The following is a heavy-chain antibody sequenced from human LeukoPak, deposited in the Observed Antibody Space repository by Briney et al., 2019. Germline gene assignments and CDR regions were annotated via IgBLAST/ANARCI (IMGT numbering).Heavy chain of an antibody. CDR1: GYTFTSYY. D-gene: IGHD2-21*02. CDR2: INPSGGST. V-gene: IGHV1-46*01. Sequence: ASVKVSCKASGYTFTSYYMHWVRQAPGQGLEWMGIINPSGGSTSYAQKFQGRVTMTRDMSTSTVYMELSSLRSEATAVYYCARAYCGGDCNNWFDPWGQGTLVTVSS. J-gene: IGHJ5*02. CDR3: ARAYCGGDCNNWFDP.